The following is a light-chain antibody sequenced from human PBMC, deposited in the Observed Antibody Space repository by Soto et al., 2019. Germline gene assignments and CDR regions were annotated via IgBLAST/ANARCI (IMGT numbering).Light chain of an antibody. V-gene: IGKV3-11*01. Sequence: EIVLTQSPGTLSLSPGERATLSCRASQSVSSSYLAWYQQKPGQAPRLLIYGTSNRATGIPARFSGSGSGTDFTLTISSLEPEDFAVCYCQQHSSWPLTFGGGTKVDIK. CDR1: QSVSSSY. CDR3: QQHSSWPLT. J-gene: IGKJ4*01. CDR2: GTS.